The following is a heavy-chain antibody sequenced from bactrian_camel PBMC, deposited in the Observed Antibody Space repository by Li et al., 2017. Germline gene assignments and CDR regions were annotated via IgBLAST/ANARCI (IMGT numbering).Heavy chain of an antibody. CDR1: KATSTSMC. V-gene: IGHV3S53*01. D-gene: IGHD3*01. J-gene: IGHJ4*01. CDR2: IESDGST. CDR3: ATDPRVQRNQALSSEYQY. Sequence: QVQLVESGGGTVQPGGSLRLPCTVPKATSTSMCMGWFRRVSGKEREVVAGIESDGSTSYADSVKGRFTVSQDSAKNILHLQMNALKADDTAMYYCATDPRVQRNQALSSEYQYWGQGTQVTVS.